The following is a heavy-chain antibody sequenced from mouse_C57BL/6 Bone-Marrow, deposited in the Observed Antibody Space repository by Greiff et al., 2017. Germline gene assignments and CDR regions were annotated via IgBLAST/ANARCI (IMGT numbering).Heavy chain of an antibody. CDR1: GYTFTSYT. D-gene: IGHD1-1*01. CDR3: ESRYYYGSSPHWYFDV. J-gene: IGHJ1*03. Sequence: VQLQQSGAELARPGASVKMSCKASGYTFTSYTMHWVKQRPGQGLEWIGYINPSSGYTKYNQKFKDKATLTADKSSSTAYMQLSSLTSEDSAVYCCESRYYYGSSPHWYFDVWGTGTTVTVSS. CDR2: INPSSGYT. V-gene: IGHV1-4*01.